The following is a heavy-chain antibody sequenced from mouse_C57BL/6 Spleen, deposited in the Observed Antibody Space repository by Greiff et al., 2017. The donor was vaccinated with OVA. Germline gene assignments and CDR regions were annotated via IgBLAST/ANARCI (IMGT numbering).Heavy chain of an antibody. D-gene: IGHD1-1*01. Sequence: QVQLQQPGAELVKPGASVKLSCKASGYTFTSYWMQWVQQRPGQGLEWIGEIDPSDSYTNYPQKFKGKATLTVDPSSRTAYMQLSSLTSEDTAVYYCARVEYYDSDNRGEGTTRTVSS. CDR2: IDPSDSYT. V-gene: IGHV1-50*01. CDR1: GYTFTSYW. J-gene: IGHJ2*01. CDR3: ARVEYYDSDN.